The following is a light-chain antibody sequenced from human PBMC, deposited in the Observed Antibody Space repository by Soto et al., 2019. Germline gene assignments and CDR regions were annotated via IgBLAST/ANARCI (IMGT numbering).Light chain of an antibody. Sequence: QSVLTQPPSASGTPGQRVTMSCSGSRPNIGSNTVNWYQQFPGTAPKVLIYSNDQRPSGVPDRFSGSKSDTSVSLAISGLQSEDEADYYCAAWDDSLKVVVFGGGTKVTVL. CDR2: SND. V-gene: IGLV1-44*01. CDR3: AAWDDSLKVVV. J-gene: IGLJ2*01. CDR1: RPNIGSNT.